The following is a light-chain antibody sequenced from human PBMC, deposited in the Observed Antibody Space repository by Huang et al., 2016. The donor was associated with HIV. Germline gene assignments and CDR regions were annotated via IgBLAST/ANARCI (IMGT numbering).Light chain of an antibody. CDR1: RNLTNSQ. CDR3: QQYDTFS. V-gene: IGKV3-20*01. J-gene: IGKJ2*01. Sequence: EVVLTQSPGILSLSAGERASLSCRASRNLTNSQLAGYQQKVGPPPRLLVFGASTRVSGVPERFNGGVSGRDFTLSISGLEPDDFATYYCQQYDTFSFGQGTRLE. CDR2: GAS.